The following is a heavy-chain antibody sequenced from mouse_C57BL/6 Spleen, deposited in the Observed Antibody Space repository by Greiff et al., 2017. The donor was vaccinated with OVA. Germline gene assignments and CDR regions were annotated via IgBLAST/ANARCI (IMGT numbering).Heavy chain of an antibody. V-gene: IGHV1-85*01. Sequence: VKLQESGPELVKPGASVKLSCKASGYTFTSYDINWVKQRPGQGLEWIGWIYPRDGSTKYNEKFKGKATLTVDTSSSTAYMELHSLTSEDSAVYFCARSGYYGSSYLNFDVWGTGTTVTVSS. CDR1: GYTFTSYD. CDR3: ARSGYYGSSYLNFDV. J-gene: IGHJ1*03. D-gene: IGHD1-1*01. CDR2: IYPRDGST.